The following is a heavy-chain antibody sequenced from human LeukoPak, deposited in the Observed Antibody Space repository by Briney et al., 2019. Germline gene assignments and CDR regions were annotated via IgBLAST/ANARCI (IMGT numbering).Heavy chain of an antibody. V-gene: IGHV3-11*04. CDR1: GFTFSDYY. CDR3: ARSDDSSGYYYRSVVSGASDI. Sequence: GGSLRLSCAASGFTFSDYYMSWIRQAPGKGLEWVSYISSSGYTIYYADSVKGRFTISRDNAKNSLYLQMNSLRDEDTSVYYCARSDDSSGYYYRSVVSGASDIWGQGTMVTVSS. CDR2: ISSSGYTI. D-gene: IGHD3-22*01. J-gene: IGHJ3*02.